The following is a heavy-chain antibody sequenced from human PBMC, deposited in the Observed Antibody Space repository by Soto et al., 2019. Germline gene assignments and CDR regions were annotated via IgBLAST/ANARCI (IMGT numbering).Heavy chain of an antibody. V-gene: IGHV1-69*04. CDR2: IIPILGIA. CDR3: AREEALRFLEWLPNHYHYFMDV. D-gene: IGHD3-3*01. Sequence: ASVKVSCKASGGTFSSYTISWVRQAPGQGLEWMGRIIPILGIANYAQKFQGRVTLTADKSTSTAYMELSSLRSEDTAVYYCAREEALRFLEWLPNHYHYFMDVWGKGTTVIVSS. CDR1: GGTFSSYT. J-gene: IGHJ6*03.